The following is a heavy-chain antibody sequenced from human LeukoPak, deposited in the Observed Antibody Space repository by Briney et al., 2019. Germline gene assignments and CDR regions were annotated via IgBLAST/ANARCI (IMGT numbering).Heavy chain of an antibody. CDR2: ISGSGDDT. Sequence: GGSLRLSCAAFGFTFNSYAMSWVRQAPGKGLEWVSVISGSGDDTYYADSVKGRFTISRDNSKNTLYLQMNSLRAEDTAVYYCAKTCFVAQQSLFYWGQGTLVTVSS. D-gene: IGHD3-16*01. V-gene: IGHV3-23*01. J-gene: IGHJ4*02. CDR3: AKTCFVAQQSLFY. CDR1: GFTFNSYA.